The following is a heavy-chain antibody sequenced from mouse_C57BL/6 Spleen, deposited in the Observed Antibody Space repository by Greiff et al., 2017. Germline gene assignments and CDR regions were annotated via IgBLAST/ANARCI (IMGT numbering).Heavy chain of an antibody. V-gene: IGHV14-4*01. CDR2: IDPENGDT. J-gene: IGHJ2*01. Sequence: EVQLQQSEAELVRPGASVKLSCTASGFNIKDDYMHWVKQRPEQGLEWIGWIDPENGDTEYASKFQGKATITADTSSNTAYLQLSSLTSEDTAVYYCTTATMITKRDFDYWGQGTTLTVSS. D-gene: IGHD2-4*01. CDR1: GFNIKDDY. CDR3: TTATMITKRDFDY.